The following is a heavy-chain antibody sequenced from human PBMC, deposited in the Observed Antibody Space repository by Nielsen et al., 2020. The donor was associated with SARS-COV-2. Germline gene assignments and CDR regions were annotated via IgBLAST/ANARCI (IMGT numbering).Heavy chain of an antibody. J-gene: IGHJ4*02. D-gene: IGHD5-24*01. CDR3: AKRVEMATAWPFDY. Sequence: GESLKISCAASGFTFSSYWMSWVRQAPGKGLEWVAVISYDGSNKYYADSVKGRFTISRDNSKNTLYLQMNSLRAEDTAVYYCAKRVEMATAWPFDYWGQGTLVTVSS. CDR2: ISYDGSNK. V-gene: IGHV3-30*18. CDR1: GFTFSSYW.